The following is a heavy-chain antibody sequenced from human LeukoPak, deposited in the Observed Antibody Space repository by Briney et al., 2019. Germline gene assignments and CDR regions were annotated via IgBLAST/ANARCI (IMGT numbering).Heavy chain of an antibody. CDR2: ISGSGGST. CDR1: GFTFSSHA. V-gene: IGHV3-23*01. CDR3: FLPIVGATGNYYYYGMDV. Sequence: PGGSLRLSCAASGFTFSSHAMSWVRQAPGKGLEWVSAISGSGGSTYYADSVKGRFTISRDNSKNTLYLQMNSLRAEDTAVYYCFLPIVGATGNYYYYGMDVWGQGTTVTVSS. J-gene: IGHJ6*02. D-gene: IGHD1-26*01.